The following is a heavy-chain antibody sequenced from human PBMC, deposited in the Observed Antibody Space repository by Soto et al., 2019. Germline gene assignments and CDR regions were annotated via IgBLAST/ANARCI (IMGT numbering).Heavy chain of an antibody. J-gene: IGHJ4*02. Sequence: LRLSCAASGFTFDDYAMHWVRQAPGKGLEWVSGISWNSGSIGYADSVKGRFTMSRDNAKNSLYLQMNSLRAEDTALYYCAKSRGLLLHLDYWGQGTLVTVSS. CDR2: ISWNSGSI. CDR3: AKSRGLLLHLDY. D-gene: IGHD3-22*01. V-gene: IGHV3-9*01. CDR1: GFTFDDYA.